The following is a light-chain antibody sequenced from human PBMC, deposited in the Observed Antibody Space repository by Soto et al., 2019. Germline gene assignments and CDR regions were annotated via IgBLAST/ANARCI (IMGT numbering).Light chain of an antibody. CDR2: GNS. CDR3: QSYDSSLSGWV. V-gene: IGLV1-40*01. Sequence: QSVLTQPPSVSGAPGQRVTISCTGSSSNIGAGYDVHWYQQLPGTAPKLLIYGNSNRPSGVPDRFSGSKSGTSASLAITGLRPADEADYYCQSYDSSLSGWVFGGGTKLTVL. J-gene: IGLJ3*02. CDR1: SSNIGAGYD.